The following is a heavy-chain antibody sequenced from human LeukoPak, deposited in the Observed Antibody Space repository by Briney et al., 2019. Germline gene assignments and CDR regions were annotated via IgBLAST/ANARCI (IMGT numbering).Heavy chain of an antibody. J-gene: IGHJ4*02. D-gene: IGHD4-17*01. CDR2: ISGSGGST. CDR1: GFTFSSCA. Sequence: GGSLRLSCAASGFTFSSCAMSWVRQAPGKGLEWVSAISGSGGSTYYADSVKGRFTISRDNSKNTLYLQMNSLRAEDTAVYYCAKAPTMSTVSYWGQGTLVTVSS. V-gene: IGHV3-23*01. CDR3: AKAPTMSTVSY.